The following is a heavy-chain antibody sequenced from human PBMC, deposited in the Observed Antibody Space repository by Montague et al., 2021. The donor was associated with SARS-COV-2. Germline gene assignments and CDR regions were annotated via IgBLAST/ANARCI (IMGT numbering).Heavy chain of an antibody. Sequence: SETLSLTCTVSGGSITGYYWSWLRRSPGKGLEWIAYIYDGGAVXXXPSXXXRVTISTDTSKNQLSLKVNSVTAADTAVYYCARDHPYGGPRGAYDIWGQGTVVTVSS. D-gene: IGHD4-23*01. CDR1: GGSITGYY. J-gene: IGHJ3*02. CDR2: IYDGGAV. V-gene: IGHV4-59*01. CDR3: ARDHPYGGPRGAYDI.